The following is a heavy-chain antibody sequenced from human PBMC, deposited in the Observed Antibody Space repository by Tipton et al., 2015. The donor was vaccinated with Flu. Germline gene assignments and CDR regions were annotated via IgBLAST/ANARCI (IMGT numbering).Heavy chain of an antibody. CDR2: IHRSGST. D-gene: IGHD4-11*01. CDR1: GFTFSTYS. V-gene: IGHV4-38-2*01. CDR3: ARRDYSNYVSDPKNWFDR. J-gene: IGHJ5*02. Sequence: LRLSCAASGFTFSTYSMSWVRQSAGKGLEWIGNIHRSGSTYYNPSLRSRVTISVDTSKNQFSLRLTSVTAADTAVYYCARRDYSNYVSDPKNWFDRWGQGTLVTVSS.